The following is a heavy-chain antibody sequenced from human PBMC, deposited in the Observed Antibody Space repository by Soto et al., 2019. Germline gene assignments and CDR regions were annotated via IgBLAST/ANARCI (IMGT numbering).Heavy chain of an antibody. CDR2: INPSGGST. V-gene: IGHV1-46*01. J-gene: IGHJ5*02. CDR1: GYTFTGYY. CDR3: ARDRGYCSSTSCYAANWFDP. D-gene: IGHD2-2*01. Sequence: EASVKVSCKASGYTFTGYYMHWVRQAPGQGLEWLGRINPSGGSTSYAQKFQGRVTMTRDTSTSTVYMELSSLRSEDTAVYYCARDRGYCSSTSCYAANWFDPWGQGTLVTVSS.